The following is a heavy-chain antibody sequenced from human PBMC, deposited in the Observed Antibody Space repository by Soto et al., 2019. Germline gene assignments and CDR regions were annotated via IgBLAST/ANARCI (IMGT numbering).Heavy chain of an antibody. CDR1: GGSISSYY. CDR2: IYYSGST. J-gene: IGHJ4*02. V-gene: IGHV4-59*08. D-gene: IGHD1-1*01. CDR3: ARRYGYSFDY. Sequence: QVQLQESGPGLVKPSETLSLTCTVSGGSISSYYWSWIRQPPGKGLGWIGYIYYSGSTNYNPSLKSRVTISVDTSKTQCSLKLSSVTAADTAVYYCARRYGYSFDYWGQGTLVTVSS.